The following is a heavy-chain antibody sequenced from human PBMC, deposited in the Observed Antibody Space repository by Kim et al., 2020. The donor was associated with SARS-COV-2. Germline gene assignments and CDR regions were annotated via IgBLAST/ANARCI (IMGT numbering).Heavy chain of an antibody. CDR2: IYYSGST. CDR3: ATLSSSSFDLDY. CDR1: GGSISSSSYY. J-gene: IGHJ4*02. Sequence: SETLSLTCTVSGGSISSSSYYWGWIRQPPGKGLEWIGSIYYSGSTYYNPSLKSRVTISVDTSKNQFSLKLSSVTAADTAVYYCATLSSSSFDLDYWGQGTLVTVSS. D-gene: IGHD6-6*01. V-gene: IGHV4-39*01.